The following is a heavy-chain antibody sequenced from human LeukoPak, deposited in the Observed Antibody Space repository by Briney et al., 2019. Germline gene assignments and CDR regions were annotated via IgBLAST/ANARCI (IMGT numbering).Heavy chain of an antibody. CDR2: ISAQHGQT. CDR3: AGSLGYCTSNVCYLKY. Sequence: GASVKVSCKTSGYSENFYGITWVRQVAGQGLEWMGWISAQHGQTEYAPNSQDRVTMTTATYTNTAYMELRSLRSDDTAVYYCAGSLGYCTSNVCYLKYWGQGTLVTVST. D-gene: IGHD2-8*01. J-gene: IGHJ4*02. CDR1: GYSENFYG. V-gene: IGHV1-18*01.